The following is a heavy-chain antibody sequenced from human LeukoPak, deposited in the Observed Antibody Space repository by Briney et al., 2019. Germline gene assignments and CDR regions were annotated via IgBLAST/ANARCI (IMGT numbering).Heavy chain of an antibody. CDR1: GGSISGYY. CDR2: IYYGGTP. V-gene: IGHV4-39*02. D-gene: IGHD3-10*01. J-gene: IGHJ4*02. CDR3: ARRGVAAAATNFDY. Sequence: SETLSLTCTVSGGSISGYYWGWIRQPPGKGLEWIGSIYYGGTPYYNPSLETRLTISVDTSKSHFSLKLSSVTAADTAVYYCARRGVAAAATNFDYWGQGTLVTVSS.